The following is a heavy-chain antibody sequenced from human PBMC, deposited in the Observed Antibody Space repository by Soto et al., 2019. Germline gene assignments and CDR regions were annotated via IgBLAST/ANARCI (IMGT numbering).Heavy chain of an antibody. CDR1: GDSVSSNSTA. CDR2: TYYRSKWYN. J-gene: IGHJ4*02. V-gene: IGHV6-1*01. D-gene: IGHD6-13*01. CDR3: ARDRSSSLKNIFDY. Sequence: LQTLSLTCAISGDSVSSNSTAWNWIRQSPSRGLEWLGRTYYRSKWYNDYAVSVKSRITINPDTSKNQFSLQLSSVTPEDTAVYYCARDRSSSLKNIFDYWGQGTLVTVSS.